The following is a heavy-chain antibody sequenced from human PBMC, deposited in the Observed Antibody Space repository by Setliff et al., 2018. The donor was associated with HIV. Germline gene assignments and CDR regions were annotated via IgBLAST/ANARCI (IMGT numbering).Heavy chain of an antibody. D-gene: IGHD2-8*01. V-gene: IGHV1-3*01. CDR2: VNAGNGYT. Sequence: ASVKVSCKASGYTFTSYAMHWVRQAPGQRLEWMGWVNAGNGYTKYSQKFQGRVTITRDTSANTAYMELSSLRSDDTAVYYCTSGSGYCRNGFCYVGVHKYPDKYYFDYWGQGTLVTVSS. J-gene: IGHJ4*02. CDR3: TSGSGYCRNGFCYVGVHKYPDKYYFDY. CDR1: GYTFTSYA.